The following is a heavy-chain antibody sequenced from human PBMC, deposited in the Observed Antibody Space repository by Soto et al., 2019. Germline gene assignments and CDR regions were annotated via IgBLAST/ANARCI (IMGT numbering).Heavy chain of an antibody. D-gene: IGHD3-22*01. Sequence: SETLSLTCTVSGCSISRNNNYWIWIRQPPGEGLEWIGFISYSGTTSYSPSLKSRVAISLDTSKNQFSLSLSSVTAADTAVYYCARGGYYDSSGYYGYWGQGTLVTVSS. V-gene: IGHV4-30-4*01. CDR2: ISYSGTT. J-gene: IGHJ4*02. CDR3: ARGGYYDSSGYYGY. CDR1: GCSISRNNNY.